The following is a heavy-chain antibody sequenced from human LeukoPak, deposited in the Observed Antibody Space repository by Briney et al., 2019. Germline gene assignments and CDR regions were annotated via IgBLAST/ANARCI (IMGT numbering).Heavy chain of an antibody. CDR1: GFPFSTYS. Sequence: PGGSLRLSCAASGFPFSTYSMNWVRQAPGKGLEWVSSISSSSGFIYYADSVKGRFTISRDNAKNSLYLQMNSLRAEDTAVYYCAKRGYSDSDAFDMWGQGTMVTVSS. J-gene: IGHJ3*02. CDR3: AKRGYSDSDAFDM. D-gene: IGHD5-18*01. CDR2: ISSSSGFI. V-gene: IGHV3-21*01.